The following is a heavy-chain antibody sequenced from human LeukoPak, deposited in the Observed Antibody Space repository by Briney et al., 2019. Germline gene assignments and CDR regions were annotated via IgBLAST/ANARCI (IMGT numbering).Heavy chain of an antibody. D-gene: IGHD6-6*01. CDR1: GGSISSSSYY. CDR3: ARGEAARPVDY. J-gene: IGHJ4*02. V-gene: IGHV4-39*07. CDR2: IYYSGST. Sequence: SETLSLTCTVSGGSISSSSYYWGWIRQPRGKGLEWIGSIYYSGSTYYNPSLKSRVTISVDTSKNQFSLKLSSVTAADTAVYYCARGEAARPVDYWGQGTLVTVSS.